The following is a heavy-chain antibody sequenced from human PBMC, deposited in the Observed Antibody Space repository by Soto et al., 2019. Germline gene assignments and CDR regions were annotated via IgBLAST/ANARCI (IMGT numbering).Heavy chain of an antibody. CDR2: MSYDGSNH. V-gene: IGHV3-30*03. Sequence: PGGSLRLSCEASGFNFKYYGMNWVRQAPGKGREWVAAMSYDGSNHFYLASVKVLFTISRDASTNTLYLEMNSLTIEDTAVYFCTRIGLDVWGQVTTVTVSS. CDR1: GFNFKYYG. J-gene: IGHJ6*02. CDR3: TRIGLDV. D-gene: IGHD3-16*02.